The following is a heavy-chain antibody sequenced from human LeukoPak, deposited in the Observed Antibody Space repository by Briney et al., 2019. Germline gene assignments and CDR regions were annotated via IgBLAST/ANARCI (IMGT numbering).Heavy chain of an antibody. Sequence: SETLSLTCTVSGGSISSYYWSWIRQQPGKGLEWIGYIYYSGSTYYNPSLKSRVTISVDTSKNQFSLKLSSVTAADTAVYYCARERGSYLDYWGQGTLVTVSS. J-gene: IGHJ4*02. CDR2: IYYSGST. CDR3: ARERGSYLDY. V-gene: IGHV4-59*12. CDR1: GGSISSYY. D-gene: IGHD1-26*01.